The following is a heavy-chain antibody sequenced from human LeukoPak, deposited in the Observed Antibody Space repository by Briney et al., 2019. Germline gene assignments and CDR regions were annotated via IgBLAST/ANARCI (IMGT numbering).Heavy chain of an antibody. D-gene: IGHD1-26*01. J-gene: IGHJ6*03. CDR2: IIPIFGTA. Sequence: WMGVIIPIFGTANYAQKFQGRVTITTDESTSTAYMELSSLRSEDTAVYYCAGGGSYYYMDVWGKGTTVTVSS. V-gene: IGHV1-69*05. CDR3: AGGGSYYYMDV.